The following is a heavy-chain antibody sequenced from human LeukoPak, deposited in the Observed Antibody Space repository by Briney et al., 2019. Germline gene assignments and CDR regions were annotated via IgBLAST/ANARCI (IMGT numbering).Heavy chain of an antibody. D-gene: IGHD1-26*01. J-gene: IGHJ4*02. V-gene: IGHV4-59*08. CDR3: ARRGAPSKFYYFDP. CDR2: VSKTGNT. CDR1: GASLTTHY. Sequence: SQTLSLTCTVSGASLTTHYWAWIRQHPGKGLEWIGFVSKTGNTNYNASLKSRVTISADTSKNTFSLKLSSLTAADTAVYFCARRGAPSKFYYFDPWGQGTLVTVSS.